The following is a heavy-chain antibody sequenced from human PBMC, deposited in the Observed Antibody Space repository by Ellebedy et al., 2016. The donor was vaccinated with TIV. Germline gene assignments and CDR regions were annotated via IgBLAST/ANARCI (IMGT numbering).Heavy chain of an antibody. CDR1: GFTFSSYS. D-gene: IGHD3-10*01. Sequence: GESLKISCAASGFTFSSYSMNWVRQAPGKGLEWVSYISSGSRIFYADSVKGRFTISRDNAKNSLYLQMNSLRAEDTAVYYCARDTLLPATTGLDYWGPGTLVTVSS. CDR3: ARDTLLPATTGLDY. J-gene: IGHJ4*02. V-gene: IGHV3-48*04. CDR2: ISSGSRI.